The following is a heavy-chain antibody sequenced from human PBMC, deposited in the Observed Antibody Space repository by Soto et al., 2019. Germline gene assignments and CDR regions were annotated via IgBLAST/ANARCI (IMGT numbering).Heavy chain of an antibody. CDR1: GFTFSSYG. CDR3: ARESTGSYISWFDP. CDR2: IWYDGSNK. J-gene: IGHJ5*02. V-gene: IGHV3-33*01. D-gene: IGHD3-10*01. Sequence: QVQLVESGGGVVQPGRSLRLSCAACGFTFSSYGMHWVGQAPGKGLEWVAVIWYDGSNKYYADSVKGRFTISRDNSKNTLYRQMNSLRAEDTAVYYCARESTGSYISWFDPWGQGTLVTVSS.